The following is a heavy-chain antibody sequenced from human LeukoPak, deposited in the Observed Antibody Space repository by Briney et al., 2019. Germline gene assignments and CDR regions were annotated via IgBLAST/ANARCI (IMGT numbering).Heavy chain of an antibody. V-gene: IGHV5-51*01. D-gene: IGHD4-17*01. J-gene: IGHJ5*02. CDR3: ARLAPDYADFWFDP. CDR1: GYDFATKW. Sequence: KGGESLKISCQTSGYDFATKWIGWVRQMPGKGLELMGIIYPTDSITRYSPSFQGHVSISVDTSINTAYLQWASLRPSDTAMYFCARLAPDYADFWFDPWGQGPLVTVSS. CDR2: IYPTDSIT.